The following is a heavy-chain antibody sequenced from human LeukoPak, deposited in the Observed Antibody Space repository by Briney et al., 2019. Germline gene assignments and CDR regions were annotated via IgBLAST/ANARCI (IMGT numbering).Heavy chain of an antibody. CDR2: IYHSGST. CDR1: GGSISSGGYS. D-gene: IGHD4-17*01. V-gene: IGHV4-30-2*01. CDR3: ASKTTAFDY. J-gene: IGHJ4*02. Sequence: SETLSLTCAVSGGSISSGGYSWSWIRQPPGKGLEWIGYIYHSGSTYYNPSLKSRVTISVDRSKNQFSLKLSSVTAAHTAVYYCASKTTAFDYWGQGTLVTVSS.